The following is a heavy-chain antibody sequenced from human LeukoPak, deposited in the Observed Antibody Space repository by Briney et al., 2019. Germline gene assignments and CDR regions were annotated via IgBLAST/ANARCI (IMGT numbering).Heavy chain of an antibody. CDR2: ISGSGGST. V-gene: IGHV3-23*01. J-gene: IGHJ6*03. CDR1: GFTFADYA. CDR3: AKVSASSYSYYMDV. Sequence: PGGSLRLSCAASGFTFADYAMSWVRQAPGKGLEWVSGISGSGGSTYYADSVKGRFTVSRDNFKNTLFLQVNSLRAEDTAVYYCAKVSASSYSYYMDVWGKGTTVTVSS.